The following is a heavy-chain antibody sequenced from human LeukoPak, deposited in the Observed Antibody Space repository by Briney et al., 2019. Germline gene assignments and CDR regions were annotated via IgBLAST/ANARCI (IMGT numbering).Heavy chain of an antibody. D-gene: IGHD4-17*01. V-gene: IGHV4-34*01. CDR1: GGSFSGYY. J-gene: IGHJ3*02. CDR3: ARLNDYGDAFDI. CDR2: INHSGST. Sequence: SETLSLTCAVYGGSFSGYYWSWIRQPPKKGLEWIGEINHSGSTNYNPSLKSRVTISVDTSKNQFSLKLSSVTAADTAVYYCARLNDYGDAFDIWGQGTMVTVSS.